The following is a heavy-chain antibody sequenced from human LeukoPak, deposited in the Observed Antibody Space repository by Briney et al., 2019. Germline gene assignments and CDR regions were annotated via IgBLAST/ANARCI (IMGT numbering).Heavy chain of an antibody. V-gene: IGHV1-46*01. J-gene: IGHJ6*03. CDR2: INPSGGST. D-gene: IGHD2-2*02. CDR1: GYTFTSYY. CDR3: ASDCSSTSCYTPYYYYYYMDV. Sequence: GASVKVSCKASGYTFTSYYMHWVRQAPGQGLEWMGIINPSGGSTSYAQKFQGRVTMTRDTSISTAYMELSRLRSDGTAVYYCASDCSSTSCYTPYYYYYYMDVWGKGTTVTVSS.